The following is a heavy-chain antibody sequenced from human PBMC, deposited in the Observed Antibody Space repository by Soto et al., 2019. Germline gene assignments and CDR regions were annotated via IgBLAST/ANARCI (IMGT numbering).Heavy chain of an antibody. V-gene: IGHV1-18*04. CDR3: ARERGRWLQFDF. Sequence: GASVKVSCKASGYSFTNYDIHWVRQAPGQGLVWMGWISTHTHNTNYVQKFQGRVTMTADTSTSTVYMDLRSLRSDDTAVYYCARERGRWLQFDFCGQGPLVTVSS. D-gene: IGHD3-16*01. CDR1: GYSFTNYD. J-gene: IGHJ5*01. CDR2: ISTHTHNT.